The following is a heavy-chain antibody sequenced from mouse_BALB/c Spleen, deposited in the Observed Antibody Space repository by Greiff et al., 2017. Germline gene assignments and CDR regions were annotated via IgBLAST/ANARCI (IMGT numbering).Heavy chain of an antibody. CDR1: GFTFSSYA. Sequence: EVQRVESGGGLVKPGGSLKLSCAASGFTFSSYAMSWVRQTPEKRLEWVATISSGGSYTYYPDSVKGRFTISRDNAKNTLYLQMSSLRSEDTAMYYCANWDDPWYFDVWGAGTTVTVSS. CDR3: ANWDDPWYFDV. J-gene: IGHJ1*01. D-gene: IGHD4-1*01. V-gene: IGHV5-9-3*01. CDR2: ISSGGSYT.